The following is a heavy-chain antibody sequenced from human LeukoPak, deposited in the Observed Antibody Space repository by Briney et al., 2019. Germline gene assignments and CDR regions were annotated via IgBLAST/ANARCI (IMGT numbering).Heavy chain of an antibody. D-gene: IGHD2-15*01. CDR3: ARDSAKFCSGGSCTYFDY. V-gene: IGHV3-21*01. J-gene: IGHJ4*02. CDR2: ISSSSSYI. CDR1: GFTFSSYG. Sequence: PGGSLRLSCGASGFTFSSYGMNWVRQAPGKGLEWVSSISSSSSYIYYADSVKGRFTISRDNARNSLYLQMNSLRADDTAVYYCARDSAKFCSGGSCTYFDYWGQGTLVTVSS.